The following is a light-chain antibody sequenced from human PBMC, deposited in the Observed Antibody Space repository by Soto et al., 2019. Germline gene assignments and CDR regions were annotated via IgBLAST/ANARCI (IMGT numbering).Light chain of an antibody. Sequence: DIQMTQSPSTLSASVGDRVTITCRASQSISSWLAWYQQKPGKAPKLLMYKASNLESGVPSRFSGSGSGTEFTLTISSLQPDDLATYPFQQYNDYPLTFGGGTKVEIK. CDR1: QSISSW. CDR3: QQYNDYPLT. J-gene: IGKJ4*01. V-gene: IGKV1-5*03. CDR2: KAS.